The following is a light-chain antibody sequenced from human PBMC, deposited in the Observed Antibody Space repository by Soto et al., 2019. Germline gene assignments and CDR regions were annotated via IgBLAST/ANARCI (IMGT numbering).Light chain of an antibody. CDR3: QSYDSSLSGYVV. Sequence: QPVLTQPPSVSGAPGQRVTTSCTGSTSNIGAGYAVHWYQQLPGTAPKLLIYANSDRPSGVPDRFSGSKSGTSASLAITGLQAEDEADYYCQSYDSSLSGYVVFGGGTKLTVL. CDR1: TSNIGAGYA. V-gene: IGLV1-40*01. J-gene: IGLJ2*01. CDR2: ANS.